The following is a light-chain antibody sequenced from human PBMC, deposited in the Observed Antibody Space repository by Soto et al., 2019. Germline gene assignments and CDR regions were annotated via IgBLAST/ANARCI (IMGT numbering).Light chain of an antibody. J-gene: IGKJ1*01. CDR3: QQCYIYWT. CDR2: DAS. CDR1: QTINNC. V-gene: IGKV1-5*01. Sequence: DTQMTQSPSTLSASVGDTVTITCRASQTINNCLAWYQQKPGKAPKLLISDASSLEPGVPSRFSGSGSGTEFTLSINSLQPDDFATYYCQQCYIYWTFGQGTKVEI.